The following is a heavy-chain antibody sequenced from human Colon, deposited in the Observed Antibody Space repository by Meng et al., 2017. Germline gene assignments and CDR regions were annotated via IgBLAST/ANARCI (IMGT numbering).Heavy chain of an antibody. V-gene: IGHV3-21*01. J-gene: IGHJ4*02. CDR1: GFTFSSYS. CDR3: ARDQWGYSYVEDS. CDR2: ISSSSSYI. D-gene: IGHD5-18*01. Sequence: GGSLRLSCAASGFTFSSYSMNWVRQAPGKGLEWVSSISSSSSYIYYADSVNGRFTISRDNAKNSLYLQMNSLRAEDTAVYYCARDQWGYSYVEDSWGQGTLVTVSS.